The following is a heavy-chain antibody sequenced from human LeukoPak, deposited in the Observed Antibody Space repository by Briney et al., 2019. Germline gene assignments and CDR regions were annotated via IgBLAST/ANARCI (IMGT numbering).Heavy chain of an antibody. D-gene: IGHD4-11*01. Sequence: ASVKVSCKASGYTFTSYGISWVRQAPGQGLEWMGWIRIDNGNTKYAQKLQGRVTMTTDTSTSTAYMELRSLTSDDTAVYYCARDWGYSVDYWGQGTLLTVSS. CDR1: GYTFTSYG. CDR2: IRIDNGNT. J-gene: IGHJ4*02. V-gene: IGHV1-18*01. CDR3: ARDWGYSVDY.